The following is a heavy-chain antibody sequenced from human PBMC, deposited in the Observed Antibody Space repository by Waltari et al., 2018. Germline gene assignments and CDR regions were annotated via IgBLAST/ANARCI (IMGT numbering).Heavy chain of an antibody. J-gene: IGHJ4*02. CDR1: GYTTGNY. CDR3: ARVWFHSGFDF. Sequence: QVQLVQSGPEVKKPGASVKVSCKTSGYTTGNYIHWVRQAPGQGLEWLGLINPNSGCTDYAEKFQDRVTLTRDTSISTVYMELSSLRSDDTAVYYCARVWFHSGFDFWGQGTLVAVTS. D-gene: IGHD1-26*01. CDR2: INPNSGCT. V-gene: IGHV1-2*02.